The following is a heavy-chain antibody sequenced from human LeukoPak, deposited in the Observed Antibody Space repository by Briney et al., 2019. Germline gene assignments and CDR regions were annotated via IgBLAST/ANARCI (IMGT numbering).Heavy chain of an antibody. D-gene: IGHD3-10*01. Sequence: AGSLTLSCVASGFTFSTYAMNWVRQPPGKGLEWVSASGSGGDTYYVDSVKGRFTISRDNSKNSLYLQLNSLRAEDTAFYYCAKGDTVFRGGPDYWGEGTLVTVSS. CDR2: SGSGGDT. J-gene: IGHJ4*02. CDR3: AKGDTVFRGGPDY. CDR1: GFTFSTYA. V-gene: IGHV3-23*01.